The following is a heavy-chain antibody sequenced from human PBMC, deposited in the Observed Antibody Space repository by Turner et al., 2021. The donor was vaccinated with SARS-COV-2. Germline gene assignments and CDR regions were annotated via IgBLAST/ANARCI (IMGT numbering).Heavy chain of an antibody. D-gene: IGHD3-22*01. CDR1: GFHFSSYS. CDR3: ARARWDYYDSSGYYPDAFDI. Sequence: EVQLVESGGGLVKPGGSLSLAGAPAGFHFSSYSMNWVLQAPGKGLEWVSFMSSSSNYIYYADSVKGRFTISRDNAKNSLFLQMNSLRAEDTAVYYCARARWDYYDSSGYYPDAFDIWGQGTMVTVSS. V-gene: IGHV3-21*01. CDR2: MSSSSNYI. J-gene: IGHJ3*02.